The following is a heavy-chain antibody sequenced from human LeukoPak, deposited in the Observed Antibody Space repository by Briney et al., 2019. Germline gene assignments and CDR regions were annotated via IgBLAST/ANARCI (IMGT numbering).Heavy chain of an antibody. V-gene: IGHV3-30-3*01. D-gene: IGHD5-24*01. J-gene: IGHJ4*02. CDR2: ISYDGSNK. Sequence: PGGSLRLSCAASGFTFSSYAMHWVRQAPGKGLEWVAVISYDGSNKYYADSVKGRFTISRDNSKNTLYLQLNSLRPEDTAVYYCSRDGEHGYNDIDYWGQGTLVTVSS. CDR1: GFTFSSYA. CDR3: SRDGEHGYNDIDY.